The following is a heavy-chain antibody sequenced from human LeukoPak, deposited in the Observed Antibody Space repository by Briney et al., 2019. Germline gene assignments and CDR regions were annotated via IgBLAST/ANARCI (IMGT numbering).Heavy chain of an antibody. CDR1: GFTFSSYG. Sequence: GGSLRLSCPASGFTFSSYGMNWVRQAPGKGLGWVSRINSDGSSTSYADSVKGRFTISRDNAKNSLYLQMNSLRAEDTAVYYCARDAQAVAGYFDYWGQGTLVTVSS. D-gene: IGHD6-19*01. CDR2: INSDGSST. CDR3: ARDAQAVAGYFDY. V-gene: IGHV3-74*01. J-gene: IGHJ4*02.